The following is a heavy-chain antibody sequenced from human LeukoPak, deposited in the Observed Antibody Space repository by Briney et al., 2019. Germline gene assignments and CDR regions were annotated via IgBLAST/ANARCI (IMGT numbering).Heavy chain of an antibody. D-gene: IGHD3-10*01. J-gene: IGHJ4*02. CDR1: GGSFSGYY. V-gene: IGHV4-34*01. CDR3: ARGRGGLLWFGEFNS. CDR2: INHSGST. Sequence: SETLSLTCAVDGGSFSGYYWSWIRQPPGKGLGWIGVINHSGSTSYNPSLKSRVTISVDTSKNPFSLKLSSVTAADTAVYYCARGRGGLLWFGEFNSWGQGTLVTVSS.